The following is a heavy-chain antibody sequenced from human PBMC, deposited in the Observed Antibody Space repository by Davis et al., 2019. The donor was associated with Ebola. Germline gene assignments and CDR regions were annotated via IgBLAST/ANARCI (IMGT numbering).Heavy chain of an antibody. V-gene: IGHV3-30*03. D-gene: IGHD2-8*02. CDR3: ATDAVVYDAVLYGMDV. Sequence: GGSLRLSCAASGFTFSSYGMHWVRQAPGKGLEWVAVISYDGSNKYYADSVKGRFTISRDNSKNTLYLQMNSLRAEDTAVYYCATDAVVYDAVLYGMDVWGQGTTVTVSS. CDR2: ISYDGSNK. J-gene: IGHJ6*02. CDR1: GFTFSSYG.